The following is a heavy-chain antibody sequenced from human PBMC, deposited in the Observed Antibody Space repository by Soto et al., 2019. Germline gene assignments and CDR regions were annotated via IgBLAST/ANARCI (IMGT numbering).Heavy chain of an antibody. CDR2: IKQDGSEK. D-gene: IGHD6-13*01. Sequence: EVQLVESGGGLVQPGGSLRLSCAASGFTFSSYWMNWVRQAPGKGLAWVANIKQDGSEKYYVDSVKGRFTIPRDNTKNSLYLQMNRLGAEDTAVYYCAREQLQVVIPDYWGQGTLVTVSS. J-gene: IGHJ4*02. V-gene: IGHV3-7*01. CDR3: AREQLQVVIPDY. CDR1: GFTFSSYW.